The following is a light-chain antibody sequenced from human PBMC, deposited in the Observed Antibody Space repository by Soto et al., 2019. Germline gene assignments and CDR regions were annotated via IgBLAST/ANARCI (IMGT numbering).Light chain of an antibody. CDR1: SSDVGNYDL. V-gene: IGLV2-23*01. CDR2: EGS. Sequence: ALTQPASVSGSPGQSITISCTGTSSDVGNYDLVSWYQQLPGKAPKFILYEGSKRPSGVSNRFSGSKSGNTASLTISGLQAEDEADYYCCSYAGSRTYVFGTGTKVTVL. J-gene: IGLJ1*01. CDR3: CSYAGSRTYV.